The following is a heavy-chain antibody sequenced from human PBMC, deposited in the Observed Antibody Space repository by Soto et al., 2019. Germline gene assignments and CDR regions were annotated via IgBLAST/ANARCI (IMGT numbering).Heavy chain of an antibody. Sequence: GASVKVSCKASGYIFTTYAMHWVRQAPGQRLEWMGFINAGNGITKYSPNFQGRVTISRDTSASTAYMELSSLTSEDTAVYYCARAAYSSISSSSLQFDYWGQGTLVTVSS. CDR2: INAGNGIT. J-gene: IGHJ4*02. CDR3: ARAAYSSISSSSLQFDY. CDR1: GYIFTTYA. D-gene: IGHD6-13*01. V-gene: IGHV1-3*01.